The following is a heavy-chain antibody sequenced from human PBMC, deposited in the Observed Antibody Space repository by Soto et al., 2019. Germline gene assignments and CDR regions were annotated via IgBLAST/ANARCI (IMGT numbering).Heavy chain of an antibody. J-gene: IGHJ6*02. D-gene: IGHD6-19*01. V-gene: IGHV1-58*01. Sequence: SVKVSCKASGFTFTSSSVQWVRQARGQRREWIGWIVVGSGNTNYAQKFQERVTITRDMSTSTAYMELSSLRSEDTAVYYCAADPGGSGWYPGVYYYYGMDVWGQGTTVTVSS. CDR3: AADPGGSGWYPGVYYYYGMDV. CDR2: IVVGSGNT. CDR1: GFTFTSSS.